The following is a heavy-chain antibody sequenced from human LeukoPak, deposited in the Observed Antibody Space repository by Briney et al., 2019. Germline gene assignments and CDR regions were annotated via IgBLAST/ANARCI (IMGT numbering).Heavy chain of an antibody. D-gene: IGHD3-3*01. V-gene: IGHV1-2*02. CDR3: ARDGITIFGVALDY. J-gene: IGHJ4*02. CDR2: INPNSGGT. Sequence: ASVKVSCKASGYTFTGYYMHWVRQAPGQGLEWMGWINPNSGGTNYAQKFQGRVTMTRDTSISTAYMELRRLRSDDTAVYYCARDGITIFGVALDYWGQGTLVTVSS. CDR1: GYTFTGYY.